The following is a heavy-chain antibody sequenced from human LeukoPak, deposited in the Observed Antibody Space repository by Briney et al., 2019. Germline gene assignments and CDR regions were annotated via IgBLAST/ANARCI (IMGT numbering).Heavy chain of an antibody. V-gene: IGHV4-59*01. CDR2: IYYSGST. CDR1: GGSISSYY. CDR3: ARADSRGWDGYFGY. J-gene: IGHJ4*02. D-gene: IGHD6-19*01. Sequence: SETLSLTCTVSGGSISSYYWSWIRQPPGKGLEWIGYIYYSGSTNYNPSLKSRVTISVDTSKNHFSLKLSSVTAADTAVYYCARADSRGWDGYFGYWGQGTLVTVSS.